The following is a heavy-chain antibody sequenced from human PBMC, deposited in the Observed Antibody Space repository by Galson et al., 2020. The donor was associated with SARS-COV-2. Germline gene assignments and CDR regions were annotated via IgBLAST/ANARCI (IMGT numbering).Heavy chain of an antibody. J-gene: IGHJ3*02. V-gene: IGHV3-11*06. CDR1: GFILSTYY. D-gene: IGHD1-26*01. Sequence: GGSLRLSCAASGFILSTYYMTWIRQAPGKGLEWVSYISHSSTFTNYADSVKGRFTVSRDNAKNSLFLQMNSLRAEDTAIYYCARGRGGSGFDIWGQGTMVTVSA. CDR2: ISHSSTFT. CDR3: ARGRGGSGFDI.